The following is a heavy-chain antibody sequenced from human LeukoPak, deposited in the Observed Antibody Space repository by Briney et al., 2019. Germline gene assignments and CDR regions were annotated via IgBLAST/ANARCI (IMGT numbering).Heavy chain of an antibody. J-gene: IGHJ3*02. CDR3: ARDGVWFGELHAFDI. Sequence: ASVKVSCKASGYTFTSYAMHWVRQAPGQRLEWMGWINAGNGNTKYSQKFQGRVTITRDTSASTAYMELSSLRSEDTAVYYCARDGVWFGELHAFDIWGQGTMVTVSS. CDR2: INAGNGNT. V-gene: IGHV1-3*01. CDR1: GYTFTSYA. D-gene: IGHD3-10*01.